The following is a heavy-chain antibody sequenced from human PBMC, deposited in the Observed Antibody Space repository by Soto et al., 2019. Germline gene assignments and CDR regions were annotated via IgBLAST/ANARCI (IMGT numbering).Heavy chain of an antibody. V-gene: IGHV1-18*01. D-gene: IGHD5-12*01. CDR1: GYTFTRSG. CDR2: ISSYNGDT. Sequence: QVQLVQSGAEVKKPGASVKVSCKASGYTFTRSGISWVRQAPGQGPEWMGWISSYNGDTNYAQTFQGRVTMTTDTSTSTAYMELRSLRSDDTAVYYCAIEGVAPYYYCGMDVWGQGTPVTVSS. CDR3: AIEGVAPYYYCGMDV. J-gene: IGHJ6*02.